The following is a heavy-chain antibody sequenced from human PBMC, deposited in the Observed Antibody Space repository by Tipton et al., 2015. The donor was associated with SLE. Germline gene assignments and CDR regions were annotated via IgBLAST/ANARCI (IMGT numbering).Heavy chain of an antibody. D-gene: IGHD6-6*01. V-gene: IGHV3-33*06. CDR3: AKDSRSSSSEGALNY. J-gene: IGHJ4*02. CDR2: IWYDGNNK. CDR1: GFSFSSYA. Sequence: SLRLSCAASGFSFSSYAMHWVRQAPGKGLEWVAVIWYDGNNKYYADSVKGRFTISRDNSKNTLYLQMNSLRAEDTAVYYCAKDSRSSSSEGALNYWGQGTLVTVSS.